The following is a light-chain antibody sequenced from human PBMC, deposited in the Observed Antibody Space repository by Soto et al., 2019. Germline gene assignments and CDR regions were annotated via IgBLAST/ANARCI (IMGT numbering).Light chain of an antibody. V-gene: IGKV1-33*01. Sequence: DIQMTQSPSSLSASVGDRVTITCQASRDISVYLNWYQHKPGKPPKLLVYDASNLQTGVPSRFRGSGSGTHFTFIISSLQPEDIATYYCQQYDNLPPYTFGQGTKVEIK. CDR1: RDISVY. J-gene: IGKJ2*01. CDR3: QQYDNLPPYT. CDR2: DAS.